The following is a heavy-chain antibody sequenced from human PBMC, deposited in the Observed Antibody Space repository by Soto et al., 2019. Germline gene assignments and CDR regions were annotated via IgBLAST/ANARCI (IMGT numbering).Heavy chain of an antibody. CDR1: GFTFSSYS. J-gene: IGHJ6*02. CDR2: ISSSSSYI. Sequence: GGSLRLSCAASGFTFSSYSMNWVRQAPGKGLEWVSSISSSSSYIYYADSVKGRFTISRDNAKNPLYLQMNSLRAEDTAVYYCARDGWSGYSYGMDVWGQGTTVTVSS. V-gene: IGHV3-21*01. CDR3: ARDGWSGYSYGMDV. D-gene: IGHD3-3*01.